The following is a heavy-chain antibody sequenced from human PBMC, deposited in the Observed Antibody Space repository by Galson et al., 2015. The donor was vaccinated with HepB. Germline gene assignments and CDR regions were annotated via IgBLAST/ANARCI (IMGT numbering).Heavy chain of an antibody. V-gene: IGHV3-53*01. D-gene: IGHD2-15*01. CDR1: GFTVTKNH. Sequence: SLRLSCAASGFTVTKNHMPWVRQAPGKGLEWLSIIYSVGTTYYADSVKGRFTITRDNSKNTLYLQMNSLRAEDTAVYYCAREGRVAITYFDYWGQGTLVTVSS. J-gene: IGHJ4*02. CDR3: AREGRVAITYFDY. CDR2: IYSVGTT.